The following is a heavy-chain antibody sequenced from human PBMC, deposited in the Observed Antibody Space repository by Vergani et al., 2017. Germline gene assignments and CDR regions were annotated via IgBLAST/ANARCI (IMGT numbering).Heavy chain of an antibody. CDR3: AQGRGNSYGYY. CDR1: GFTFSSYS. CDR2: ISGSGGST. J-gene: IGHJ4*02. V-gene: IGHV3-23*04. Sequence: EVQLVESGGGLVKPGGSLRLSCAASGFTFSSYSMNWVRQAPGKGLEWVSAISGSGGSTYYADSVQGRFTISRDNSKNTLYLQMNSLRAEDTAVYYCAQGRGNSYGYYWGQGTLVTVSS. D-gene: IGHD5-18*01.